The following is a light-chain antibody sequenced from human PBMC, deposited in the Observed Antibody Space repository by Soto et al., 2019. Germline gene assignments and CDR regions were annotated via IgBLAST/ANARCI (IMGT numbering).Light chain of an antibody. CDR1: SSDVGGYNY. CDR2: DVN. CDR3: CSYTGSYTLI. J-gene: IGLJ2*01. V-gene: IGLV2-11*01. Sequence: QSVLTQPRSVSGSPGQSVTISCTGTSSDVGGYNYVSWYQHHPDNAPKLMIYDVNERPSGVPDRFSGSKSGNTASLTISGLQPEDEADYYCCSYTGSYTLIFGGGTKLTVL.